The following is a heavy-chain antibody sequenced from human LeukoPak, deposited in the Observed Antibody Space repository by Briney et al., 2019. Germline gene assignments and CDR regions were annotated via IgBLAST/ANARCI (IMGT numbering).Heavy chain of an antibody. CDR2: INPNSGGT. CDR3: ARSLDCSGGSCYHYYYYMDV. V-gene: IGHV1-2*02. J-gene: IGHJ6*03. CDR1: GYTFTGYY. Sequence: ASVKVSCKASGYTFTGYYMHWVRQAPGQGLEWMGWINPNSGGTNYAQKFQGRVTMTRDTSISTAYMELSRLRSDDTAVYYCARSLDCSGGSCYHYYYYMDVWGKGTTVTVSS. D-gene: IGHD2-15*01.